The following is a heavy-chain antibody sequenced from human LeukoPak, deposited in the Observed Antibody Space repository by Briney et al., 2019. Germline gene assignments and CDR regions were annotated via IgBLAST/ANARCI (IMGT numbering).Heavy chain of an antibody. CDR3: ARGSGGYNDAFDI. J-gene: IGHJ3*02. CDR1: GGTFSSYA. CDR2: INPNTGGT. D-gene: IGHD1-26*01. Sequence: GASVKVSCKASGGTFSSYAISWVRQAPGQGPEWMGWINPNTGGTTYAQKFQGRVTMTRDTSISTAYMELTRLRSDDTAVYYCARGSGGYNDAFDIWGQGTMVTVSA. V-gene: IGHV1-2*02.